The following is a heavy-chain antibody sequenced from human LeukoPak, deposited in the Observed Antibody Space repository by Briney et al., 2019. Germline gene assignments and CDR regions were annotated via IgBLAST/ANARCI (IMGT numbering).Heavy chain of an antibody. CDR2: YSGGGT. D-gene: IGHD3-10*01. V-gene: IGHV3-53*01. Sequence: YSGGGTDYADSVKGRFTISRDNSKNTLYLGMNSLRVEDTAVYYCARGYYGSADSWGQGTLVTVSS. CDR3: ARGYYGSADS. J-gene: IGHJ4*02.